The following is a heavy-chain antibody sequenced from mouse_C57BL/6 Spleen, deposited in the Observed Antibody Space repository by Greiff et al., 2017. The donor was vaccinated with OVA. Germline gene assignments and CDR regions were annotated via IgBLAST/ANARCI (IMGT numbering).Heavy chain of an antibody. Sequence: VQLQQSGAELVKPGASVKISCKASGYAFSSYWMNWVKQRPGKGLEWIGQIYPGDGDTNYNGKFKGKATLTADKSSSTAYMQLSRLTSEDSAVYFCARVDYGSSYFDYWGQGTTLTVSS. CDR1: GYAFSSYW. CDR3: ARVDYGSSYFDY. V-gene: IGHV1-80*01. D-gene: IGHD1-1*01. J-gene: IGHJ2*01. CDR2: IYPGDGDT.